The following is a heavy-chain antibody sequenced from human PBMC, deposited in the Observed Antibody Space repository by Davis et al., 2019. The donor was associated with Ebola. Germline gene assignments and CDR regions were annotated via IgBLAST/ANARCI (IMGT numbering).Heavy chain of an antibody. CDR3: ARGGKTSGWYYYFDY. D-gene: IGHD6-19*01. V-gene: IGHV4-59*01. Sequence: SETLSLTCSVSGGSIRGYHWSWIRQSPGKGLEWIGYIYDSGFTNYNPSLKNRVTLSLDTSKSQVSLKLNSVTAADSAVYYCARGGKTSGWYYYFDYWGQGSLVTVSS. J-gene: IGHJ4*02. CDR2: IYDSGFT. CDR1: GGSIRGYH.